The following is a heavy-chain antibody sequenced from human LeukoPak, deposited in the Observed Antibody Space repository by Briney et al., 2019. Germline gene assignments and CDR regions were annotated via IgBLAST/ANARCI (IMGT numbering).Heavy chain of an antibody. D-gene: IGHD3-22*01. J-gene: IGHJ4*02. CDR3: ARGPYYYDSSGPFDY. CDR1: GGSFSGYY. V-gene: IGHV4-34*01. CDR2: INHSGST. Sequence: SETLSLTCAVYGGSFSGYYWSWIRQPPGKGLEWIGEINHSGSTNYNPSLKSRVTISVDMSKNQFSLKLSSVTAADTAVYYCARGPYYYDSSGPFDYWGQGTLVTVSS.